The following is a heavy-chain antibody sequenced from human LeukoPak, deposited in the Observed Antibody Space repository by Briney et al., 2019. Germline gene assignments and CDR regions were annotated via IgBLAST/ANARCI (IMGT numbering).Heavy chain of an antibody. J-gene: IGHJ5*02. Sequence: SETLSLTCTVSGGSISSNSYYWGWIRQPPGKGLEWIGSIYYSGSTYYNPSLKSRVTISVDTSKNQFSLKLSSVTAADTAVYYCARHANIVGATEWFDPWGQGTLVTVSS. CDR3: ARHANIVGATEWFDP. CDR1: GGSISSNSYY. CDR2: IYYSGST. V-gene: IGHV4-39*01. D-gene: IGHD1-26*01.